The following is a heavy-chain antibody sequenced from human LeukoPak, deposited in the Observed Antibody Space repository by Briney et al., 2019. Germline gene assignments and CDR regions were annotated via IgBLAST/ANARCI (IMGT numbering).Heavy chain of an antibody. Sequence: ASVKVSCKASGGTFTSYAISWVRQAPGQGLEWMGGIIPIFGTANYAQKFQGRVTITADESTSTAYMELSSLRSEDTAVYYCARASTNDYVWGSYRYGPVGIWGQGTMVTVSS. V-gene: IGHV1-69*13. CDR2: IIPIFGTA. CDR3: ARASTNDYVWGSYRYGPVGI. D-gene: IGHD3-16*02. J-gene: IGHJ3*02. CDR1: GGTFTSYA.